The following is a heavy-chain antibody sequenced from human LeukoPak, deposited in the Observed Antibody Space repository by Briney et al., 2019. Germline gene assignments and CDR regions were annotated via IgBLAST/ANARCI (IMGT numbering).Heavy chain of an antibody. CDR2: ISSSSSYI. Sequence: GGSLRLSCAASGFTFSSYSMNWVRQAPGKGLEWVSSISSSSSYIYYADSVKGRFTISRDNAKNSLYLQMNSLRAEDTAVYYCARVSRGSGDSSGYYYYYYGMDVWGQGTTVTVSS. CDR1: GFTFSSYS. J-gene: IGHJ6*02. D-gene: IGHD3-22*01. CDR3: ARVSRGSGDSSGYYYYYYGMDV. V-gene: IGHV3-21*01.